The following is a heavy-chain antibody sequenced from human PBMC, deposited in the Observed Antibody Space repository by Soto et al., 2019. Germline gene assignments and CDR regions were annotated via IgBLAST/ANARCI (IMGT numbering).Heavy chain of an antibody. CDR2: IIPVFGTA. V-gene: IGHV1-69*12. J-gene: IGHJ6*02. CDR1: GGSLSNYG. Sequence: QVQLVQSGAEVKKPGSSVKVSCKASGGSLSNYGISCVRQAPGQGLEWMGGIIPVFGTANYAQKFQGRVTITADESTSMGYMGVTILRSDCARGDATKIVVTTYSAMDVWDQGNTVPVSS. D-gene: IGHD4-17*01. CDR3: KIVVTTYSAMDV.